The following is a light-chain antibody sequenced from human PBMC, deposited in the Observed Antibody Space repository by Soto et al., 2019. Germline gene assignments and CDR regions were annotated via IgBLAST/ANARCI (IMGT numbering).Light chain of an antibody. V-gene: IGLV2-14*01. Sequence: QSVLTQPASVSGSPGQSITISCTGTSSDVGNYNYVSWYQQHPGKAPKLLIYEVANRPSGVSNRFSASKSGNTASLTTSGLQAEDEADYYCSSYTSSSTYVFGTGTKVTVL. CDR3: SSYTSSSTYV. CDR2: EVA. J-gene: IGLJ1*01. CDR1: SSDVGNYNY.